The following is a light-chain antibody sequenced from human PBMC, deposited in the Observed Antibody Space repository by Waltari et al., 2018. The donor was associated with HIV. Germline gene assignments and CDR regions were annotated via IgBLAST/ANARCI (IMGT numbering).Light chain of an antibody. CDR2: ADD. CDR1: NVEEKS. V-gene: IGLV3-21*01. Sequence: SYLLTQPPSVSVAPGKTASITCGGDNVEEKSVHWYQQKSGQAPVLVIYADDDRPSGSPERFSGSNSGSTATLTITRVEAVDEADYYCQVWDSGSDHYVFGTGTKVTVL. J-gene: IGLJ1*01. CDR3: QVWDSGSDHYV.